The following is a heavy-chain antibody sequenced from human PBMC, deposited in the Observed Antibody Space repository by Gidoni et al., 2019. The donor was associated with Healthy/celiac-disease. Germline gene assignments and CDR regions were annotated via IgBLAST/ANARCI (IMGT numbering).Heavy chain of an antibody. CDR3: ALAQGAGTLYYYYYMDV. V-gene: IGHV1-8*01. CDR2: MNPNSGNT. Sequence: QVQLVQSWAEVKKPGASVKVSCKASGYTFTSYDINWVRQATGQGLEWMGWMNPNSGNTGYAHKFQGRVTMTRNTSISTAYMELSSLRSEDTAVYYCALAQGAGTLYYYYYMDVWGKGTTVTVSS. D-gene: IGHD1-7*01. J-gene: IGHJ6*03. CDR1: GYTFTSYD.